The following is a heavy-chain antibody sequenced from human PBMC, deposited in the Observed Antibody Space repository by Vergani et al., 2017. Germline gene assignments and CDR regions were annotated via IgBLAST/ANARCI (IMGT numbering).Heavy chain of an antibody. Sequence: VQLLESGGGAVQPGGSLRLSCAASGFAFTNYGMHWVRQGPGKGLEWVAFIRYDGPNKYYADSVTGRFSISRDNSKSTLYLQMHSLRAEDTAIYYCVKEKIDLGSYFFDSWGHGILVTVSS. CDR1: GFAFTNYG. CDR3: VKEKIDLGSYFFDS. V-gene: IGHV3-30*02. CDR2: IRYDGPNK. D-gene: IGHD2/OR15-2a*01. J-gene: IGHJ4*01.